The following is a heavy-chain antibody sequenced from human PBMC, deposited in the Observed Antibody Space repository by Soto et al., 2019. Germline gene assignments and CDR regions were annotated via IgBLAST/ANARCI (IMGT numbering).Heavy chain of an antibody. D-gene: IGHD6-13*01. Sequence: PSETLSLTCTVSGGSVSSGSYYWSWIRQPPGKGLEWIGYIYYSGSTNYNPSLKSRVTISVDTSKNQFSLKLSSVTAADTAVYYCARGGRLPKLAAARIGRFDPWGQGTLVTVS. J-gene: IGHJ5*02. CDR1: GGSVSSGSYY. V-gene: IGHV4-61*01. CDR2: IYYSGST. CDR3: ARGGRLPKLAAARIGRFDP.